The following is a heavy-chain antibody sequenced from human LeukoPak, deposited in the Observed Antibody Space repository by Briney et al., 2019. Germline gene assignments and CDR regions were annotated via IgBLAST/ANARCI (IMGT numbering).Heavy chain of an antibody. D-gene: IGHD3-22*01. V-gene: IGHV3-74*01. J-gene: IGHJ4*02. Sequence: GGSLRLSCAASGFTFSSYWIHWVRQAPGKGLVLVSRIISDGSTTSYADSVKGRFTISRDTAKNTLYLQMNSLRADDTAVYYCARISYDSSGYYDYWGQGALVTVSS. CDR2: IISDGSTT. CDR3: ARISYDSSGYYDY. CDR1: GFTFSSYW.